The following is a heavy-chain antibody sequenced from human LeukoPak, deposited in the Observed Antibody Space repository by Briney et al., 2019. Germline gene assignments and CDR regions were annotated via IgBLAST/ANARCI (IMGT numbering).Heavy chain of an antibody. CDR3: ARGWKWELLPYFDY. J-gene: IGHJ4*02. Sequence: SQTLSLTCAISGDSVSSNSAAWNWIRQSPSRGLEWLGRTYYRSKWYNDYAVSVKSRIAINPDTSKNQFSLQLNSVTPEDTAVYYCARGWKWELLPYFDYWGQGTLVTVSS. CDR2: TYYRSKWYN. CDR1: GDSVSSNSAA. D-gene: IGHD1-26*01. V-gene: IGHV6-1*01.